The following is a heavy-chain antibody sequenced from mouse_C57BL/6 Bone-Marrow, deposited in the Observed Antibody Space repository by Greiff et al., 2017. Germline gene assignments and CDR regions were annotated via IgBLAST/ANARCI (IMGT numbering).Heavy chain of an antibody. CDR2: ISSGGDYI. Sequence: EVQGVESGAGLVKPGGSLKLSCAASGFTFSSYAMSWVRQTPEKRLEWVAYISSGGDYIYYADTVKGRVTISRDNAMNTLYLQMSSLTAEDTAMYYCTRDSLRYYVYDWGQGTTLSVSS. J-gene: IGHJ2*01. V-gene: IGHV5-9-1*02. D-gene: IGHD1-1*01. CDR3: TRDSLRYYVYD. CDR1: GFTFSSYA.